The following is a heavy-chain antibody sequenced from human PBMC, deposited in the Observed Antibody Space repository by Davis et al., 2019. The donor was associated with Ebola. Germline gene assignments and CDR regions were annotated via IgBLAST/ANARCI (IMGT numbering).Heavy chain of an antibody. V-gene: IGHV3-9*01. J-gene: IGHJ4*02. D-gene: IGHD2-2*01. CDR1: GFRFDAYA. Sequence: SLKIPCAAPGFRFDAYAMHRVRQAPGKGLEWVSSISWSGTTGYVDSVMGRFTISRDNAKNSLYLQMSSLRVEDTALYYCAKEIGTSSLGDWGQGTLVTVSS. CDR3: AKEIGTSSLGD. CDR2: ISWSGTT.